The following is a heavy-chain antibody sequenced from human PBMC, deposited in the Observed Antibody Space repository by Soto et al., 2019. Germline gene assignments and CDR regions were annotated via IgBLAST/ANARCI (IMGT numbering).Heavy chain of an antibody. D-gene: IGHD3-10*01. CDR1: GFTFSSYA. CDR2: ISGSGGST. CDR3: AKDSYTRPPRGVFYGMDV. V-gene: IGHV3-23*01. J-gene: IGHJ6*02. Sequence: EVQLLESGGGLVQPGGSLRLSCAASGFTFSSYAMSWVRQAPGKGLEWVSAISGSGGSTYYADSVKGRFTISRDNSKNTLYLQMNSLRAEDTAVYYCAKDSYTRPPRGVFYGMDVWGQGTTVTVSS.